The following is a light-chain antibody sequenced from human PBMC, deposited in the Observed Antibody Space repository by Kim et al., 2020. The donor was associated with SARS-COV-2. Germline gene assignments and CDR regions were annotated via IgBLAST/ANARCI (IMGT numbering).Light chain of an antibody. V-gene: IGLV3-1*01. CDR3: QAWDSSLNYV. CDR1: KLGDKY. Sequence: SYELTQPPSVSVSPGQTATITCSGDKLGDKYACWYQQKPGQSPVLVIYQDIRRPSGIPERFSGSNSGNTATLTISGIQAIDEADYYCQAWDSSLNYVFGT. CDR2: QDI. J-gene: IGLJ1*01.